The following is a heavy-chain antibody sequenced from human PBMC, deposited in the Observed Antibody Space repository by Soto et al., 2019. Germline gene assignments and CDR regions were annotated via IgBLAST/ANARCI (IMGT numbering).Heavy chain of an antibody. CDR2: ISATGGST. J-gene: IGHJ4*02. CDR3: AKDRLAGNFDY. Sequence: EVQVLDSGGGLVQPGGSLRLSCAASGFTFNNYAMNWVRQAPGKGLEWVATISATGGSTYYADSVKGRFTISRDNSKNTLYLQMNRLRVEDTAVYYCAKDRLAGNFDYWGQGTQVTVSS. V-gene: IGHV3-23*01. CDR1: GFTFNNYA.